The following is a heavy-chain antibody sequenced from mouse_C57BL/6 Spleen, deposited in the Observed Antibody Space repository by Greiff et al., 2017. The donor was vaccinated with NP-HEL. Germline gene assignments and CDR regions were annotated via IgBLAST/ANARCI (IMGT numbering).Heavy chain of an antibody. CDR3: ARDGDY. J-gene: IGHJ4*01. D-gene: IGHD2-3*01. V-gene: IGHV1-26*01. CDR1: GYTFTDYY. Sequence: EVQLQQSGPELVKPGASVKISCKASGYTFTDYYMNWVKQSHGKSLEWIGDINPNNGGTSYNQKFKGKATLTVDKSSSTAYMELRILTSADSAVYYCARDGDYWGQGTSVTVSS. CDR2: INPNNGGT.